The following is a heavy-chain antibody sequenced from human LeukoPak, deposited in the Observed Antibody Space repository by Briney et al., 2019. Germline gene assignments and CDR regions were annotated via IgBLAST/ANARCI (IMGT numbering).Heavy chain of an antibody. V-gene: IGHV4-4*07. CDR3: AGDSGTTGEVKFDP. D-gene: IGHD4-17*01. J-gene: IGHJ5*02. CDR2: ILTSGPI. Sequence: ETPSLTCSVSGGSISSYYGSWSRQPAGTTLEWVGRILTSGPITHNPSLMRRVTMPVATHKNQYTLTATSAPAADTPGHDCAGDSGTTGEVKFDPWGQGTLVTVSS. CDR1: GGSISSYY.